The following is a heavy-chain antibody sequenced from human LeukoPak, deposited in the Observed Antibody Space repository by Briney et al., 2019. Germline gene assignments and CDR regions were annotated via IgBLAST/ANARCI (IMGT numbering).Heavy chain of an antibody. CDR2: IKTDGSTT. J-gene: IGHJ4*02. CDR3: AKDLPGWDFDY. CDR1: GFTFSSSW. Sequence: GGSLRLSCAVSGFTFSSSWMHWVRQAPGKGLVWVSHIKTDGSTTAYADSVKGRFTISRDNAKNTLYLQMNSLRAEDTGVYYCAKDLPGWDFDYWGQGTLVTVSS. V-gene: IGHV3-74*01. D-gene: IGHD1-26*01.